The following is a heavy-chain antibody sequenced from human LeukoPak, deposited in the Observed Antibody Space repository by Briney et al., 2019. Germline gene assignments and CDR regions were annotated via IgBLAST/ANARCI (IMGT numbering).Heavy chain of an antibody. J-gene: IGHJ3*02. D-gene: IGHD2/OR15-2a*01. CDR3: VRESTYAFHI. CDR1: GFTFSDYY. CDR2: ISSSSTTI. V-gene: IGHV3-11*04. Sequence: GGSLRLSCTASGFTFSDYYMNWVRQAPGKGLEWVLYISSSSTTIYYADSVRGRFTISRDNAKNSLYLQMNSLRDEDTAIYYCVRESTYAFHIWGQGTMVTVSS.